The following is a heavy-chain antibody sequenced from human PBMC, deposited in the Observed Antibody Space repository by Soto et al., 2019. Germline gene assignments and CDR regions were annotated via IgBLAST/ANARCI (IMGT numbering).Heavy chain of an antibody. V-gene: IGHV3-30-3*01. CDR2: ISYDGSNK. D-gene: IGHD4-17*01. J-gene: IGHJ6*02. CDR3: ARDRHGDSSYRYYYYYGMDV. Sequence: QVQLVESGGGVVQPGRSLRLSCAASGFTFSSYAMHWVRQAPGKGLEWVAVISYDGSNKYYADSVKGRFTISRDNSKNTLYLQMNSLRAEDTAVYHCARDRHGDSSYRYYYYYGMDVWGQGTTVTVSS. CDR1: GFTFSSYA.